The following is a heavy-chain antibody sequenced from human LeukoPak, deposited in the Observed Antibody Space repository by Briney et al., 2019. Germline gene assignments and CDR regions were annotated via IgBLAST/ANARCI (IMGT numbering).Heavy chain of an antibody. J-gene: IGHJ5*02. CDR2: IYYSGST. D-gene: IGHD2-2*01. CDR3: ARTRLDIVVVTAARWFDP. CDR1: GGSISSYY. V-gene: IGHV4-59*01. Sequence: SETLSLTCTVSGGSISSYYWSWIRQPPGKGLEWIGYIYYSGSTNYNPSLKSRVTISVDTSKNQFSLKLSSVTAADTAVYYCARTRLDIVVVTAARWFDPWGQGTLVTVSS.